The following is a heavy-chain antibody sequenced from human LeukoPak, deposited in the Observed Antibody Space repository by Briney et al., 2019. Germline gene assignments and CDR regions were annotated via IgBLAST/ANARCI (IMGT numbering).Heavy chain of an antibody. V-gene: IGHV4-34*01. J-gene: IGHJ4*02. CDR3: AKDFSRYFDRLIDY. Sequence: SETLSLTCAVYGGSFSGYYWSWIRQPPGKGLEWIGEINHSGSTNYNPSLKSRVTISVDTSKNQLSLKLSSVTAADTAVYYCAKDFSRYFDRLIDYWGQGTLVTVSS. CDR2: INHSGST. CDR1: GGSFSGYY. D-gene: IGHD3-9*01.